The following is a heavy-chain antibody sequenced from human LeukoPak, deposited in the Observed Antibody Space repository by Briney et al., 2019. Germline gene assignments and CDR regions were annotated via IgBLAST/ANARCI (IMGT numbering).Heavy chain of an antibody. D-gene: IGHD1-1*01. CDR3: ARVNGTAFNAGVDDAFDI. V-gene: IGHV4-59*01. CDR2: IYYSGST. J-gene: IGHJ3*02. Sequence: SETLSLTCTVSGGSISSYYWSWIRQPPGKGLEWIGYIYYSGSTNYNPSLKSRVTISVDTSKNQFSLKLSSVTAADTAVYYCARVNGTAFNAGVDDAFDIWGQGTMVTVSS. CDR1: GGSISSYY.